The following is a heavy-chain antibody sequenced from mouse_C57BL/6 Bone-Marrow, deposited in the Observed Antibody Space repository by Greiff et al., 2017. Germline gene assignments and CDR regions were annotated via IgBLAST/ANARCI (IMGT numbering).Heavy chain of an antibody. D-gene: IGHD1-1*01. CDR2: IDPSDSYT. J-gene: IGHJ1*03. V-gene: IGHV1-69*01. CDR1: GYTFTSYW. CDR3: AGGDYTTGYFDV. Sequence: QVQLQQPGAELVMPGASVKLSCKASGYTFTSYWMPWVKQRPGQGLEWIGEIDPSDSYTNYNQKFKGKSTLTVDKSSSTAYMQLSSLTSEDSAVYYCAGGDYTTGYFDVWGTGTTVTVSS.